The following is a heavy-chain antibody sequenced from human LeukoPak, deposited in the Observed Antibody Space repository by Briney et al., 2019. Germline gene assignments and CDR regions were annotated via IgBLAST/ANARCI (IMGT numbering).Heavy chain of an antibody. CDR1: GASISSYY. CDR3: ARLLPSSGYYIEY. V-gene: IGHV4-59*08. Sequence: SETLSLTCTVSGASISSYYWSWIRQPPGKGLEWIGYIYYSGSTNYNPSLKSRVTILVDTSKNQFSLKLTSVTAADTAVYYCARLLPSSGYYIEYWGQGTLVTVSS. CDR2: IYYSGST. J-gene: IGHJ4*02. D-gene: IGHD3-22*01.